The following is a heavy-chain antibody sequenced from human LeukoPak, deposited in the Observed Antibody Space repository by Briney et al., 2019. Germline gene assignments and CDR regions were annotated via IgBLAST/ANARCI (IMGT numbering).Heavy chain of an antibody. J-gene: IGHJ3*02. CDR2: ISGSGGDT. Sequence: PGGSLRLSCAASGFTFSSYAMSWVRQAPGKGLEWVSAISGSGGDTYYADSVKGRVTISRDNSKKTLYLQMNSLRAEDTAVYYCAKDPPVGQLWLDAFDIWGQGTMVTVSS. CDR3: AKDPPVGQLWLDAFDI. D-gene: IGHD5-18*01. CDR1: GFTFSSYA. V-gene: IGHV3-23*01.